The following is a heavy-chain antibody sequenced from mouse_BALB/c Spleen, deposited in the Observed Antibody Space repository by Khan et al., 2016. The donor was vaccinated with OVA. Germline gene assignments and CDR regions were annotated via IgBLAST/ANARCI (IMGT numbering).Heavy chain of an antibody. J-gene: IGHJ3*01. CDR3: ARSNYFSYTFAY. CDR2: ISPGSGDT. CDR1: GYTFTDYY. Sequence: QVQLQQSGAELARPGASVKLSCKASGYTFTDYYINWVKQRTGQGLEWIGEISPGSGDTYYNEKFKGKATLTADKSSSTVYMQLSSLTDETSAVYVCARSNYFSYTFAYWGQGTLVTVSA. D-gene: IGHD1-2*01. V-gene: IGHV1-77*01.